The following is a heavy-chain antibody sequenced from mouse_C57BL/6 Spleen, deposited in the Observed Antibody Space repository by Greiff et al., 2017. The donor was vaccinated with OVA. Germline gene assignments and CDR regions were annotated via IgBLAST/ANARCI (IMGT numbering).Heavy chain of an antibody. J-gene: IGHJ1*03. Sequence: SGAELVRPGASVKLSCTASGFNIKDDYMHWVKQRPEQGLEWIGWIDPENGDTEYASKFQGKATITADTSSNTAYLQLSSLTSEDTAVYYCTAKRGYWYFDVWGTGTTVTVSS. V-gene: IGHV14-4*01. CDR3: TAKRGYWYFDV. CDR2: IDPENGDT. CDR1: GFNIKDDY.